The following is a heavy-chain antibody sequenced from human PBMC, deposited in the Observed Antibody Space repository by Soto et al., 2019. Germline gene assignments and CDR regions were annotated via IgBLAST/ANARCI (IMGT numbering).Heavy chain of an antibody. V-gene: IGHV1-18*01. CDR3: ARVHFGYCSSTSCYEFVY. D-gene: IGHD2-2*01. CDR1: GYTFTSYG. J-gene: IGHJ4*02. Sequence: AASAKVSCKASGYTFTSYGISWVRQAPGQGLEWMGWISAYNGNTNYAQKLQGRVTMTTDTSTSTAYMELRSLRSDDTAVYYCARVHFGYCSSTSCYEFVYWGQGTLVTVSS. CDR2: ISAYNGNT.